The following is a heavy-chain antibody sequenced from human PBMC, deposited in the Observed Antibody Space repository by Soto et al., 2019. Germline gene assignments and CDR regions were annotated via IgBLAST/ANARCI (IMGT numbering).Heavy chain of an antibody. CDR1: VVSFTSYT. CDR3: VGTGTTDDY. V-gene: IGHV4-4*07. Sequence: SEPLSLPCIVSVVSFTSYTWSWVRQPANKGLEWIGRVFSSVSATYSPPLKSRVRISMDTPENRISLKLNSVTAADTAIYYCVGTGTTDDYWGRGTLVTVSS. D-gene: IGHD4-17*01. CDR2: VFSSVSA. J-gene: IGHJ4*02.